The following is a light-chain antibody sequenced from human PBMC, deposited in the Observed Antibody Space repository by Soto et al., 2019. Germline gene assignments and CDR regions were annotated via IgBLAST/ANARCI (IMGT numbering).Light chain of an antibody. CDR2: GAS. J-gene: IGKJ5*01. CDR1: QSVSSSY. CDR3: QKYGSSPLT. V-gene: IGKV3-20*01. Sequence: EIVLTQSPGTLSLSPGERATLSCRASQSVSSSYLAWYQQKPGQAPRLLIYGASSRATGIPDRFSGSGSGTGFTLTISRLEPEDFAVYYCQKYGSSPLTFGQGTRLEIK.